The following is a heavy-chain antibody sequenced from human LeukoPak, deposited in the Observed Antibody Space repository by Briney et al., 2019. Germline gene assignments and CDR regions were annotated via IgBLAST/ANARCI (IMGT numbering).Heavy chain of an antibody. J-gene: IGHJ3*02. CDR1: GFTYSDYY. V-gene: IGHV3-11*01. CDR3: AREVVPAALPSPDAFDI. CDR2: ISSSGSTI. D-gene: IGHD2-2*01. Sequence: GGSLRLSCGASGFTYSDYYTSWIRQAPGKGLEWVSYISSSGSTIYYADSVKGRFTISRDNAKNSLYLQMNSLRAEDTAVYYCAREVVPAALPSPDAFDIWGQGTMVTVSS.